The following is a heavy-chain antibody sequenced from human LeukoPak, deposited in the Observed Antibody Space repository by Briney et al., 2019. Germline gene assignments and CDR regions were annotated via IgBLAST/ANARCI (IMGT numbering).Heavy chain of an antibody. J-gene: IGHJ4*02. D-gene: IGHD1-1*01. CDR1: GGSISSSSYY. V-gene: IGHV4-61*01. Sequence: SETLSLTCTVSGGSISSSSYYWSWIRQPPGKGLEWIGYIYYSGSTNYNPSLKSRVTISVDTSKNQFSLKLSSVTAADTAVYYCARGVGTSHDYWGQGTLVTVSS. CDR3: ARGVGTSHDY. CDR2: IYYSGST.